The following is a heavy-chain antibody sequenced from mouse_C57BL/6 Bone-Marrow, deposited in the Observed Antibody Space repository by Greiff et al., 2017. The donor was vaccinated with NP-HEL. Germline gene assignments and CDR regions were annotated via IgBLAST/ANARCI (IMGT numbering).Heavy chain of an antibody. V-gene: IGHV2-5*01. CDR1: GFSLTSYG. CDR3: ANNGYDVGFAY. D-gene: IGHD2-2*01. J-gene: IGHJ3*01. Sequence: VQLQQSGPGLVQPSQSLSITCTVSGFSLTSYGVHWVRQSPGKGLEWLGVIRRGGSTDYNAAFMSRLSITKDNSKSQVFFQMHSLQDDDTAIYYCANNGYDVGFAYWGQGTLVTVSA. CDR2: IRRGGST.